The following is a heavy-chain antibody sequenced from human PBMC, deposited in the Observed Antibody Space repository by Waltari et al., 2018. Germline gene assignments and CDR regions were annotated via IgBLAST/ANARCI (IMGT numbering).Heavy chain of an antibody. CDR3: ARDGYYDILTGYYYYYYGMDV. CDR2: ISSSSSYI. D-gene: IGHD3-9*01. Sequence: EVQLVESGGGLVKPGGSLRLSCAASGFTFSSYSMNWVRQAPGKGRGLVSSISSSSSYIYYADSVKGRFTISRDNAKNSLYLQMNSLRAEDTAVYYCARDGYYDILTGYYYYYYGMDVWGQGTTVTVSS. CDR1: GFTFSSYS. J-gene: IGHJ6*02. V-gene: IGHV3-21*01.